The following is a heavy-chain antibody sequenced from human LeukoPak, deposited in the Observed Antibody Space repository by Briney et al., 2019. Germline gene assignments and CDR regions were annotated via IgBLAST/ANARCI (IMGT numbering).Heavy chain of an antibody. CDR2: ITSAGST. CDR3: ARDRYYFGSGSYPWYFDL. D-gene: IGHD3-10*01. CDR1: GFTFSDFY. Sequence: PGGSLRLSCAASGFTFSDFYMTWIRQAPGKGLEWISYITSAGSTYYAGSVKGRFTISRDNGRNSMYPQMNSLRAEDTAVYYCARDRYYFGSGSYPWYFDLWGRGTLVTVSS. J-gene: IGHJ2*01. V-gene: IGHV3-11*04.